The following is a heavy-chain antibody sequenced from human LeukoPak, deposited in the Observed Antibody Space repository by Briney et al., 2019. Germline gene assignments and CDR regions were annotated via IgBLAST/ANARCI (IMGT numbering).Heavy chain of an antibody. CDR2: ISGSGGST. CDR3: AIVGEMATITDY. Sequence: HPGGSLRLSCAASGFTFSGYAMSWVRQAPGKGLEWVSAISGSGGSTYYADSVKGRFTISRDNSKNTLYLQMNSLRAEDTAVYYCAIVGEMATITDYWGQGTLVTVSS. V-gene: IGHV3-23*01. J-gene: IGHJ4*02. CDR1: GFTFSGYA. D-gene: IGHD5-24*01.